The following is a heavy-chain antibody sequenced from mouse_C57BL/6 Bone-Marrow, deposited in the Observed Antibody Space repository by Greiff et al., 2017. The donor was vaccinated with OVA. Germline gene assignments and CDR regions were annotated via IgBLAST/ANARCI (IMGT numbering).Heavy chain of an antibody. V-gene: IGHV3-6*01. CDR1: GYSITSGYY. CDR2: ISYDGSN. J-gene: IGHJ2*01. Sequence: ESGPGLVKPSQSLSLTCSVTGYSITSGYYWNWIRQFPGNKLEWMGYISYDGSNNYNPSLKNRISITRDTSKNQFFLKLNSVTTEDTATYYCARGSLLRYPHFDYWGQGTTLTVSS. D-gene: IGHD1-1*01. CDR3: ARGSLLRYPHFDY.